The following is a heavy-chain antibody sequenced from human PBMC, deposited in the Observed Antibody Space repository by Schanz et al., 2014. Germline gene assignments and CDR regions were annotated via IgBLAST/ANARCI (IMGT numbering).Heavy chain of an antibody. CDR3: TTETIAMAGTFSI. D-gene: IGHD6-19*01. CDR2: INTNTGNP. V-gene: IGHV7-4-1*02. CDR1: GGPLSSYP. Sequence: QVQLVQSGAEVKRPGASVKVSCKASGGPLSSYPINWVRQAPGQGLEWVGWINTNTGNPTYAQGFTGRFVFSLDTSVSTAYLQISSLKAEDTAAYYCTTETIAMAGTFSIWGQGTLVTVSS. J-gene: IGHJ4*02.